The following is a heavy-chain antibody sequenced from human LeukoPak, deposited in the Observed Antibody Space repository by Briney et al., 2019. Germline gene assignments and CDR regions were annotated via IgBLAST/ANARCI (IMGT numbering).Heavy chain of an antibody. V-gene: IGHV4-34*01. CDR1: GGSFSAYY. J-gene: IGHJ5*02. Sequence: PSETLSLTCAVYGGSFSAYYWSWIRQPPGKGLEWIGEINHSGSTHYNPSLKSRVTISVDTSKNQFSLKLSSVTAADTAVYYCARVQRTVTTAWFDPWGQGTLVTVSS. D-gene: IGHD4-17*01. CDR3: ARVQRTVTTAWFDP. CDR2: INHSGST.